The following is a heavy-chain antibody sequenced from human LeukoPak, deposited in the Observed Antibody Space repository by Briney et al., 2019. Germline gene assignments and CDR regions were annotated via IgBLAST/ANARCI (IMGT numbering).Heavy chain of an antibody. CDR3: ARHQYSTPEFVY. Sequence: SVKVSCKASGGTFSSYAISWVRQAPGQGLEWMGRIIPILGIPNYAQKFQGRVTITADKSTTTAYMELSSLRSEDTAVYYCARHQYSTPEFVYWGQGTLVTVSS. D-gene: IGHD2-15*01. CDR1: GGTFSSYA. J-gene: IGHJ4*02. CDR2: IIPILGIP. V-gene: IGHV1-69*04.